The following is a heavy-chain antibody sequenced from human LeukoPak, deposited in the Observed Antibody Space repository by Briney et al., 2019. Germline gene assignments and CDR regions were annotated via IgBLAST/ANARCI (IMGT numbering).Heavy chain of an antibody. Sequence: GGSLRLSCAASGFTFSSYSMNWVRQAPGKGLEWVSSISSSSSYIYYADSVKGRFTISRDSAKNSLYLQMNSLRAEDTAVYYCARLEGATVDYWGQGTLVTVSS. J-gene: IGHJ4*02. D-gene: IGHD1-26*01. CDR2: ISSSSSYI. CDR3: ARLEGATVDY. V-gene: IGHV3-21*01. CDR1: GFTFSSYS.